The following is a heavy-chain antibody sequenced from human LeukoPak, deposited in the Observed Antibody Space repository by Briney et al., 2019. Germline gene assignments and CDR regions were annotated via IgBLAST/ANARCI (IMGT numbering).Heavy chain of an antibody. CDR3: VRGNDYGGPHY. CDR2: ISISGSKT. V-gene: IGHV3-23*01. D-gene: IGHD4-23*01. J-gene: IGHJ4*02. Sequence: GGSLRLSCAASEFDFSSHAMTWVRQAPGKGLEWVSAISISGSKTYYADSVKGRFTISRDNSKNTLYLQMNSLRAEDAAVYYCVRGNDYGGPHYWGQGTLVTVSS. CDR1: EFDFSSHA.